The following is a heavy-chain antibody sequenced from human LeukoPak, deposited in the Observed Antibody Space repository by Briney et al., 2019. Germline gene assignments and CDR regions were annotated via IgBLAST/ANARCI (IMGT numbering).Heavy chain of an antibody. Sequence: GGSLRLPCAASGFTFSNTWMSWVRQAPGKGLEWVGRIKSKTDGGTTDYAAPVKGRFTISRDDSKNTLYLQMNSLKTEDTAVYYCTIGPMVRGVIDYYGMDVWGKGTTVTVSS. CDR2: IKSKTDGGTT. V-gene: IGHV3-15*01. CDR3: TIGPMVRGVIDYYGMDV. J-gene: IGHJ6*04. D-gene: IGHD3-10*01. CDR1: GFTFSNTW.